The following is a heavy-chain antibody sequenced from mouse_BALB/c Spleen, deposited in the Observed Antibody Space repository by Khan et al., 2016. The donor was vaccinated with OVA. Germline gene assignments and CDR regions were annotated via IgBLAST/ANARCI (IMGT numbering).Heavy chain of an antibody. Sequence: EVQLQESGPGLVKPSQSLSLTCTVTGYSFTSGYAWNCIRQFPGNNLEWMGYISHGGGTNYNPSLKSRNAITRGTSTIRFVRELNAMSTEDTAIKCGARGKYYGYYIDIWGQGTTLTVSS. D-gene: IGHD1-1*01. J-gene: IGHJ2*01. CDR1: GYSFTSGYA. V-gene: IGHV3-2*02. CDR3: ARGKYYGYYIDI. CDR2: ISHGGGT.